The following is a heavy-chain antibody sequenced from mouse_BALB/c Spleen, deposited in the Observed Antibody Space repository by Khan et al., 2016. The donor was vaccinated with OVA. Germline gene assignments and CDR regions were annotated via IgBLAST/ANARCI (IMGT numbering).Heavy chain of an antibody. V-gene: IGHV3-2*02. CDR1: GYSITSDYA. J-gene: IGHJ4*01. CDR3: ARDYGSSYAMDY. D-gene: IGHD1-1*01. Sequence: EVELVESGPGLVKPSQSLSLTCTVTGYSITSDYARNWIRQFPGNKLEWMGYISYSGSTSYNPSLKSRISITRDTSKNQFFLQLNSVTTEDTATYYCARDYGSSYAMDYWGQGTSVTVSS. CDR2: ISYSGST.